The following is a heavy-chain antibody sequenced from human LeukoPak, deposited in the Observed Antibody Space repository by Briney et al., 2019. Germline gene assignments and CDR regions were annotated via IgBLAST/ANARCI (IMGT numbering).Heavy chain of an antibody. CDR2: IYTSGST. D-gene: IGHD7-27*01. CDR3: ARAKTGAFDY. CDR1: GDSISSGSYY. Sequence: SETLSLTCTVSGDSISSGSYYWSWIRQPAGKGLEWIGRIYTSGSTNYNPSHKSRVSISVDTSKNQFSLKVTSVTAADTAVYYCARAKTGAFDYWGQGTLVTVSS. J-gene: IGHJ4*02. V-gene: IGHV4-61*02.